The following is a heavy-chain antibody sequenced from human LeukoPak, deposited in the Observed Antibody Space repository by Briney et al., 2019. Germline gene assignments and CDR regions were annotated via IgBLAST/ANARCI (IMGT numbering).Heavy chain of an antibody. CDR2: IYYSGST. V-gene: IGHV4-59*08. CDR3: ARHVVPRDYDFWSGYYSWFDP. CDR1: GGSISSYY. J-gene: IGHJ5*02. Sequence: SETLSVTCTVSGGSISSYYWSWIRQPPGKGLEWIGYIYYSGSTNYNPSLKSRVTISVDTSKNQFSLKLSSVTAADTAVYYCARHVVPRDYDFWSGYYSWFDPWGQGTLVTVSS. D-gene: IGHD3-3*01.